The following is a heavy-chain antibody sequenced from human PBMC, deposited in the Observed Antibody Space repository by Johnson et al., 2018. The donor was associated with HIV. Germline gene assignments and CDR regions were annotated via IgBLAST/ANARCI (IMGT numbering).Heavy chain of an antibody. J-gene: IGHJ3*02. CDR3: ANEYFDI. Sequence: QVQLVESGGGVVQPGRSLRLSCAASGFTFSSYAMHWVRQAPGKGLEWVAVISYDGSSKYYGDSVKGRFTISRDNSKNTLYLQMNSLRTEDTAVYYCANEYFDIWGQGTMVTVSS. CDR2: ISYDGSSK. V-gene: IGHV3-30*18. CDR1: GFTFSSYA.